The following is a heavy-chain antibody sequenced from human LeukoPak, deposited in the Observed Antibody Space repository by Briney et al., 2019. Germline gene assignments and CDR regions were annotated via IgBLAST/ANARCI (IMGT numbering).Heavy chain of an antibody. Sequence: ASVKVSCRASGYTFIDDYMHWVRQAPGQGLEWMGWINPDSGFTVYAQKFQGRVTLTRDTSISTAYMEIRRLRSDDTAMYYCAPTSEAYTSNWSVWGQGTLVTVPS. V-gene: IGHV1-2*02. D-gene: IGHD6-13*01. CDR1: GYTFIDDY. J-gene: IGHJ4*02. CDR2: INPDSGFT. CDR3: APTSEAYTSNWSV.